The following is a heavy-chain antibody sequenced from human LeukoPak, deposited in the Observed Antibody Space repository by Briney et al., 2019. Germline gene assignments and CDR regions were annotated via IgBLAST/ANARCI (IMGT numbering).Heavy chain of an antibody. J-gene: IGHJ4*02. CDR1: GYTFTSYD. CDR3: ARVLFRGSSALGY. V-gene: IGHV1-8*03. D-gene: IGHD3-10*01. CDR2: MNPNSGNT. Sequence: ASVKVSCKASGYTFTSYDINWVRQATGQGLEWMGWMNPNSGNTGYAQKFQGRVTITRDTSISTAYMELSSLRSEDTAVYYCARVLFRGSSALGYWGQGTLVTVSS.